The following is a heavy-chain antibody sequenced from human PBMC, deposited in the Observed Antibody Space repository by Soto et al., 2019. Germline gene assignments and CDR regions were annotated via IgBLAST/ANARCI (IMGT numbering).Heavy chain of an antibody. CDR3: AHTREDYGGYNPVGIFDY. CDR2: IYWDDDK. J-gene: IGHJ4*02. Sequence: QITLKESGPTLVKPTQTLTLTCTFSGFSLSTSGVGVGWIRQPPGKALEWLALIYWDDDKRYSPSLKSRLTITKDTAKNQVVLTMTNMDPVDTATYYCAHTREDYGGYNPVGIFDYWGQGTLVTVSS. CDR1: GFSLSTSGVG. V-gene: IGHV2-5*02. D-gene: IGHD4-17*01.